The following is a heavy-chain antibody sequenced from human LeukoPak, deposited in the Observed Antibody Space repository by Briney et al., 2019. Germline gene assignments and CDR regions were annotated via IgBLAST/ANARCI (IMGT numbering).Heavy chain of an antibody. D-gene: IGHD5-18*01. J-gene: IGHJ4*02. CDR2: IDPSDSET. V-gene: IGHV5-51*01. CDR1: GSSFTSYW. Sequence: GESLQISCQASGSSFTSYWIGWVRQVPGKGLEWMGIIDPSDSETRYTPSFQGQVTISVDKSLTTADLQWNSLKASDTAMYYCARQTAMGRSGDYWGQGTLVTVSS. CDR3: ARQTAMGRSGDY.